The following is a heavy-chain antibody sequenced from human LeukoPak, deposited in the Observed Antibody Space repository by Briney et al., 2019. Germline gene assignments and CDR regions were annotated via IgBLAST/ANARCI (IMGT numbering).Heavy chain of an antibody. CDR2: IYYSGST. Sequence: KPSETLSLTCTVSGGSISSSSYYWGWIRQPPGKGLEWIGSIYYSGSTYYNPSLKSRVTISVDTSKNQFSLKLSSVTAADTAVYYCARDLRGIDDAFDIWGQGTMVTVSS. CDR3: ARDLRGIDDAFDI. V-gene: IGHV4-39*07. J-gene: IGHJ3*02. D-gene: IGHD3-10*01. CDR1: GGSISSSSYY.